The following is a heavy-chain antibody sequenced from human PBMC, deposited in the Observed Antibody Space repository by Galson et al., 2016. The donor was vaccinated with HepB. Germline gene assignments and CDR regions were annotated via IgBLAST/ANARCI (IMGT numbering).Heavy chain of an antibody. CDR2: LSTNSGSA. D-gene: IGHD6-19*01. V-gene: IGHV3-64D*06. Sequence: SLRLSCATSNFSFGRFALHWVRQTPEKGLQYVSGLSTNSGSAYYADSVKGRFTISRDNSKSTLYLQMSSLRAEDTALYYCVRGPISVTGRDPFGSWGHGTLVTVSS. J-gene: IGHJ4*01. CDR3: VRGPISVTGRDPFGS. CDR1: NFSFGRFA.